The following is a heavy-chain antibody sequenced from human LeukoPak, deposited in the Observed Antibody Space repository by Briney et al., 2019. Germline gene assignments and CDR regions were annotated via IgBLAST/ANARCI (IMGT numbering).Heavy chain of an antibody. Sequence: SETLSLTCTVSAGSISSSSYYWGWIRQPPGKGLEWIGSIYYSGSTYYNPSLKSRVTISVDTSKNQFSLKLSSVTAADTAVYYCASARNYNYYGSGSHQGTNWFDPWGQGTLVTVSS. CDR3: ASARNYNYYGSGSHQGTNWFDP. CDR1: AGSISSSSYY. CDR2: IYYSGST. J-gene: IGHJ5*02. V-gene: IGHV4-39*07. D-gene: IGHD3-10*01.